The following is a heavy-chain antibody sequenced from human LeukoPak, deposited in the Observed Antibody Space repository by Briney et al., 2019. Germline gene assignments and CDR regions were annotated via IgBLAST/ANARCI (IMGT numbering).Heavy chain of an antibody. CDR2: IFHSGNS. J-gene: IGHJ4*02. CDR3: ARVTYVDDMLYQYFDY. Sequence: SETLSLTCAVPSYSISSGSYWGWIRQSPGKGLEWVGSIFHSGNSYYNPSLKSRLTMSVDTSKNQLSLKLTSVTAADTALYYCARVTYVDDMLYQYFDYWGQGILVTVSS. CDR1: SYSISSGSY. V-gene: IGHV4-38-2*01. D-gene: IGHD4-17*01.